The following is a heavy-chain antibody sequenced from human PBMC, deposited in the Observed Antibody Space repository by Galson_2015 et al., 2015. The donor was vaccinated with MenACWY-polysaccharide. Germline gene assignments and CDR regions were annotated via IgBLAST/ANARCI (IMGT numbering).Heavy chain of an antibody. D-gene: IGHD5-24*01. CDR2: IPGSAAST. J-gene: IGHJ4*02. CDR1: KITFSDTA. Sequence: ALRLSCASPKITFSDTAMDWVRQAPVKRLEWAAAIPGSAASTFYADSVKGRFTISRDNSNNMLYLQLNSLSVEDLAIYYSAKGKLGDSRDWGQGTLVTVSS. CDR3: AKGKLGDSRD. V-gene: IGHV3-23*01.